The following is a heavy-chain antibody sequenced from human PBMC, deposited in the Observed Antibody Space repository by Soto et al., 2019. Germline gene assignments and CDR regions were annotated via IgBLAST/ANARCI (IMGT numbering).Heavy chain of an antibody. J-gene: IGHJ4*02. Sequence: QVQLQESGPGLVKPSETLSLTCTVSGGSISRYQWSWIRQSPGKGLEWIGYIYDIGSFNYNPSLKSRGTISLDTSKNQFSLKLYSVTAADTAVYYCARLGEGDGLPHDWWGQGTLVTVSS. CDR2: IYDIGSF. D-gene: IGHD3-16*01. CDR1: GGSISRYQ. CDR3: ARLGEGDGLPHDW. V-gene: IGHV4-59*01.